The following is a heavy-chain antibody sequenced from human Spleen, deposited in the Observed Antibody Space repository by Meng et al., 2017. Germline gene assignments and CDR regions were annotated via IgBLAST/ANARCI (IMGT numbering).Heavy chain of an antibody. V-gene: IGHV4-31*03. D-gene: IGHD1-26*01. CDR1: GGSISSGIYY. CDR2: IYYSGST. J-gene: IGHJ5*02. CDR3: ARDRGSYYGGWFDP. Sequence: QRQDPGPGRVKPSPPRSLTCTVLGGSISSGIYYWSWIRQHPGKGLEWIGYIYYSGSTYYNPSLKSRVTISVDTSKNQFSLKLSSVTAADTAVYYCARDRGSYYGGWFDPWGQGTLVTVSS.